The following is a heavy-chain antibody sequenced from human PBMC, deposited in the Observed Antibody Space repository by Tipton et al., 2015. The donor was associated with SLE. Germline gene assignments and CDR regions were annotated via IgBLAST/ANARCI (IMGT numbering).Heavy chain of an antibody. D-gene: IGHD2-15*01. CDR3: ARMKCWSSGGCYRFDA. CDR2: INPNSGGT. J-gene: IGHJ4*02. CDR1: GYTFTGYY. Sequence: QLVQSGAEVKKPGASVKVSCKASGYTFTGYYMHWVRQAPGQGLEWMGWINPNSGGTNYAQKFQGRVTMTRDTSISTAYMELSRLRSDDTAVYYCARMKCWSSGGCYRFDAWGQGTLVTVSS. V-gene: IGHV1-2*02.